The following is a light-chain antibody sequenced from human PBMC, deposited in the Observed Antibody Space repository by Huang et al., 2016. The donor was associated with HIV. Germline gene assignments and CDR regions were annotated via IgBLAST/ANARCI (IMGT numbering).Light chain of an antibody. J-gene: IGKJ4*01. Sequence: EIVMTQSPATLSVSPGERATLSCRASQNIVSSLAWYQQKPGQTPRLLIYGASTRATGSPARFSGSGSETDFTLTISSLQSEDFALYYCQQYYDWPPLTFGGGTEVEIK. CDR3: QQYYDWPPLT. CDR1: QNIVSS. CDR2: GAS. V-gene: IGKV3-15*01.